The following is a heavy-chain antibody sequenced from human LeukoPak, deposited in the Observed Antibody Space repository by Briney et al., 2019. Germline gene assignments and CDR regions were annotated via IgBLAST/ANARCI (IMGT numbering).Heavy chain of an antibody. CDR2: ISVYNGNT. V-gene: IGHV1-18*04. CDR3: ARELFVFTSSRQFDY. D-gene: IGHD2-2*01. CDR1: GYTFTGYY. J-gene: IGHJ4*02. Sequence: ASVKVSCKASGYTFTGYYMHWVRQAPGQGLEWMGWISVYNGNTNYAQKLQGRVTMTTNTSTNTAYMELRSLRSDDTAVHYCARELFVFTSSRQFDYWGQGTLVTVSS.